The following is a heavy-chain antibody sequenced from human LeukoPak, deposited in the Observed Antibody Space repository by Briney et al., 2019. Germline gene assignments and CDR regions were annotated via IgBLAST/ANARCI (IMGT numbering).Heavy chain of an antibody. V-gene: IGHV3-23*01. Sequence: GGSLRLSCTASGFTFSSYTMNCVRQAPGKGVGWVSAIHNGGGTTSYADSVKGRFTISRDNSKNTLFLQMNSLRAEDTAVYYCAKDSAFGGEDSWGQGTLVTVSS. J-gene: IGHJ4*02. D-gene: IGHD3-16*01. CDR3: AKDSAFGGEDS. CDR1: GFTFSSYT. CDR2: IHNGGGTT.